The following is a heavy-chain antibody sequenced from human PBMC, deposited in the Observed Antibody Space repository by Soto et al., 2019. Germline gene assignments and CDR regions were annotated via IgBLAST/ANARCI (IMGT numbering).Heavy chain of an antibody. V-gene: IGHV4-59*08. CDR2: IYYSGST. Sequence: SETLSLTCTVSGGSISSYYLSWIRQPPGKGLEWIGYIYYSGSTNYNPSLKSRVTISVDTSKNQFSLKLSSVTAADTAVYYCARALYCSSTSCYDYWGQGTLVTVSS. D-gene: IGHD2-2*01. J-gene: IGHJ4*02. CDR3: ARALYCSSTSCYDY. CDR1: GGSISSYY.